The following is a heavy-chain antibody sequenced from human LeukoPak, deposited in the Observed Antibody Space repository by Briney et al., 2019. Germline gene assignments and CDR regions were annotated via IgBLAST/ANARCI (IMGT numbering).Heavy chain of an antibody. D-gene: IGHD3-16*01. CDR2: ISFDGRNK. V-gene: IGHV3-30*04. CDR3: ARDRGGAALNWFDY. Sequence: GGSLRLSCAASGFTFSSYAISWVRQAPGKGLEWVAVISFDGRNKYYSASVKGRFTISRDNSKNTLYLQMNSLRAEDTAVYYCARDRGGAALNWFDYWGQGTLVTVSS. J-gene: IGHJ4*02. CDR1: GFTFSSYA.